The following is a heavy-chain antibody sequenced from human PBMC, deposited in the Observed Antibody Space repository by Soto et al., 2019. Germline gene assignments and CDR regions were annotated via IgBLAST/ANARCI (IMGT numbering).Heavy chain of an antibody. CDR3: AREAGGAGAVSFDY. CDR1: GYTFSSYY. CDR2: INPSGGST. D-gene: IGHD1-26*01. Sequence: QVQLMHSGAKVKKPGASVKVSCKASGYTFSSYYMHWVRQAPGQGLEWMGIINPSGGSTTYAQKFQGRFTMTRDTSTSTVYMELSSLRSEDTAVYFCAREAGGAGAVSFDYWGQGTLVTVSS. J-gene: IGHJ4*02. V-gene: IGHV1-46*01.